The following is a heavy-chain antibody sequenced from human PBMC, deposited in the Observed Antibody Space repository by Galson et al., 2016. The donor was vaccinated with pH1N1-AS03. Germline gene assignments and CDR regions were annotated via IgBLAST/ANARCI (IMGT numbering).Heavy chain of an antibody. CDR3: ASDPSSGSYYERDY. Sequence: SLRLSCAASGFTVSVNYMNWVRQAPGKGLEWVSVIYSDGSTYYADSVKGRFTISRDKSKNTLYLQMSSLRTEDTAVYYWASDPSSGSYYERDYWGQGTLVAVSS. CDR1: GFTVSVNY. D-gene: IGHD1-26*01. CDR2: IYSDGST. V-gene: IGHV3-66*02. J-gene: IGHJ4*02.